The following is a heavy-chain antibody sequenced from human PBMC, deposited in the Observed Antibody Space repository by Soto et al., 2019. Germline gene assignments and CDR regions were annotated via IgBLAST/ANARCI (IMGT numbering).Heavy chain of an antibody. CDR3: ARRTSGYYYIGFDI. CDR2: GFYSGST. CDR1: GGSISSTSSY. D-gene: IGHD3-22*01. J-gene: IGHJ3*02. Sequence: TETLSLTCTVSGGSISSTSSYWDWIRQPPGKGLEWIASGFYSGSTYYNPSLQSRLTISVDTSKKQLSLKLSSVTAADTAVYYCARRTSGYYYIGFDIWGQGTMVTVSS. V-gene: IGHV4-39*01.